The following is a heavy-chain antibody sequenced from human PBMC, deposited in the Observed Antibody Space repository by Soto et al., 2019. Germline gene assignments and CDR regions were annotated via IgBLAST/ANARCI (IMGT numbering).Heavy chain of an antibody. CDR2: MNPNSGNT. CDR1: GYTFTSYD. V-gene: IGHV1-8*01. CDR3: ASRYCSGGSCYCDY. D-gene: IGHD2-15*01. Sequence: QVQLVQSGAEVKKPGASVKVSCKASGYTFTSYDINWVRQATGKGLEWMGWMNPNSGNTGYAQKFQGRGTMTRNTSISTAYMELSSLRSEDAAVYYCASRYCSGGSCYCDYWGQGTLVTVSS. J-gene: IGHJ4*02.